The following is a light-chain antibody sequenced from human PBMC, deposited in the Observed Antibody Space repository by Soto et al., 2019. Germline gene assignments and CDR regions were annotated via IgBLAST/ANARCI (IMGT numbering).Light chain of an antibody. CDR2: DAS. J-gene: IGKJ1*01. CDR3: QQFHYWWT. CDR1: QNIDNK. Sequence: EIVLTHSPGTLSLSPGERATLSCRASQNIDNKLVWYQQKPGQVPRLLIYDASTRATGIPARFSGSGSGTEFTLTISSLQSEDFAFYHCQQFHYWWTFGQGTKVDIK. V-gene: IGKV3-15*01.